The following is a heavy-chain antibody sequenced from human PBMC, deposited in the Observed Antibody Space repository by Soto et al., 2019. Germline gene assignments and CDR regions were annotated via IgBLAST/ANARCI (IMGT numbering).Heavy chain of an antibody. J-gene: IGHJ4*02. Sequence: LSLTCAASGFTFSSYSMNWVRQAPGKGLEWVSSISSSSSYIYYADSVKGRFTISRDNAKNSLYLQMNSLRAEDTAVYYCARGGYDYIWGSYPPIYFDYWGQGTLVTVSS. CDR2: ISSSSSYI. V-gene: IGHV3-21*01. D-gene: IGHD3-16*02. CDR3: ARGGYDYIWGSYPPIYFDY. CDR1: GFTFSSYS.